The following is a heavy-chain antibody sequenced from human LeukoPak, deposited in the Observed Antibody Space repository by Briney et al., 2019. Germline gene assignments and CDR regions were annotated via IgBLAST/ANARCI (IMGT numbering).Heavy chain of an antibody. CDR1: GGSIISSSYY. CDR3: AGFVYSGSSDY. Sequence: SETLSLTCIVPGGSIISSSYYWGWIRQPPGKWLEWLGSIYYSGSTYYNPSLKSRVTISVGTSKNQFSLKLSSVTAADTAVYYCAGFVYSGSSDYWGQGNLVTVSS. J-gene: IGHJ4*02. V-gene: IGHV4-39*01. CDR2: IYYSGST. D-gene: IGHD1-26*01.